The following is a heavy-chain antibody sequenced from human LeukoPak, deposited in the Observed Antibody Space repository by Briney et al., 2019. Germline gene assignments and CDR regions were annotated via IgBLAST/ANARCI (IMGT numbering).Heavy chain of an antibody. CDR3: VRDSAHTVVVPAVIPPGLDNWFDP. CDR2: ISSSGSTI. J-gene: IGHJ5*02. CDR1: GFTFSDYE. Sequence: GGSLRLSCAASGFTFSDYEMNWVRQAPGKGLEWVSYISSSGSTIYYADSVKGRFTISRDNAKNSLYLQMNSLRAEDTAVYYCVRDSAHTVVVPAVIPPGLDNWFDPWGQGTLVTVSS. V-gene: IGHV3-48*03. D-gene: IGHD2-2*01.